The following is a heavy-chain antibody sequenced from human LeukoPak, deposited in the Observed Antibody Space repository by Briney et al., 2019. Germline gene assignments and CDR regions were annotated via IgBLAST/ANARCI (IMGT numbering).Heavy chain of an antibody. J-gene: IGHJ6*02. CDR1: GFTFTTYW. V-gene: IGHV3-74*01. D-gene: IGHD5-12*01. CDR2: INSDGSIT. CDR3: ARDDVDMANAV. Sequence: GGSLRLSCAASGFTFTTYWMHWVRQTPGKGLVWVSHINSDGSITSYADSVKGRFTISRDNAKNTLYLQTNSLRAEDTAVYYCARDDVDMANAVWGQGTTVTVSS.